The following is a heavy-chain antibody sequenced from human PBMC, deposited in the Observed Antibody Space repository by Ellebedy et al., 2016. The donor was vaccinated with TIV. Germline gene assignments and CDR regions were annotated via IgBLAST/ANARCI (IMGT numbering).Heavy chain of an antibody. J-gene: IGHJ4*02. V-gene: IGHV3-74*01. D-gene: IGHD1-1*01. Sequence: GRFTISRDNAKNTLYLQMNSLRAEDTAVYYCVKYIGGVGSWGRGTLVTVSS. CDR3: VKYIGGVGS.